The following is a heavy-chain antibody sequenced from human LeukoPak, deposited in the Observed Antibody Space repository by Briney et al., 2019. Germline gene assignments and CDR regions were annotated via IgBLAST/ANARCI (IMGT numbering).Heavy chain of an antibody. V-gene: IGHV3-30*18. CDR2: ISYDGSNK. J-gene: IGHJ4*02. CDR3: AKAYYDILTGPGDY. Sequence: GGSLRLSCAASGFTFSSYGMHWVRQAPGKGLEWVAVISYDGSNKYYADSVKGRFTISRDNSKNTLYLQMNSLRAEDTAVYYCAKAYYDILTGPGDYWGQGTLVTVSS. CDR1: GFTFSSYG. D-gene: IGHD3-9*01.